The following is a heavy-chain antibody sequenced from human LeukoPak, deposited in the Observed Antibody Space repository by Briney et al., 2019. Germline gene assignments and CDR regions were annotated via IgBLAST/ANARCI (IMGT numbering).Heavy chain of an antibody. D-gene: IGHD2-2*01. CDR3: AKIVVVPRSGPYFDY. CDR1: GGSISSGNYY. J-gene: IGHJ4*02. Sequence: SQTLSLTCSVSGGSISSGNYYWSWIRQPAGKGLEWIGRIYTSGSTNYNPSLKSRVTISVDTSKNQFSLKLSSVTAADTAVYYCAKIVVVPRSGPYFDYWGQGTLVTVSS. V-gene: IGHV4-61*02. CDR2: IYTSGST.